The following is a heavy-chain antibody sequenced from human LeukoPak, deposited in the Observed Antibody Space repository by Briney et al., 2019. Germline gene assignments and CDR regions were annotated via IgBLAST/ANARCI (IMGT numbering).Heavy chain of an antibody. CDR2: VYFDGGT. CDR3: ARVMTTVRFYDY. V-gene: IGHV4-39*07. J-gene: IGHJ4*02. CDR1: GGSVTSGTYH. D-gene: IGHD4-11*01. Sequence: SETLSLTCSVSGGSVTSGTYHWGWIRQPPGKGLEWIGSVYFDGGTHYNPSLQSRVTISVDTSKNQFSLKLSSVTAADTAVYYCARVMTTVRFYDYWGQGTLVTVSS.